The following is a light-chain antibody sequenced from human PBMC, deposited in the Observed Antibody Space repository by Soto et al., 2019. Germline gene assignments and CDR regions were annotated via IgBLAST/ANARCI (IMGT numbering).Light chain of an antibody. J-gene: IGLJ2*01. CDR1: SSNIGAGYG. V-gene: IGLV1-40*01. CDR2: GNT. Sequence: QSVLTQPPSVSGAPGQRVTISCTGSSSNIGAGYGVHWYQKLPGTAPKLLIYGNTNRPSGVPDRFSGSKSGTSASLAITGLQPEDEADYYCQSYDNSLRGSVFGGGTKLTVL. CDR3: QSYDNSLRGSV.